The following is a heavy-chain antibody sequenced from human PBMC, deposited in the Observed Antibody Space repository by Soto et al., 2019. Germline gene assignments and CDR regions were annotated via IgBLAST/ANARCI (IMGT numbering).Heavy chain of an antibody. J-gene: IGHJ6*02. CDR3: ARGGASLIAARLYYYYGMDV. D-gene: IGHD6-6*01. V-gene: IGHV4-59*01. Sequence: PSETLSLTCTVSGGSISSYYWSWIRQPPGKGLEWIGYIYYGGSTNYNPSLKSRVTISVDTSKNQFSLKLSSVTAADTAVYYCARGGASLIAARLYYYYGMDVWGQGTTVTVSS. CDR2: IYYGGST. CDR1: GGSISSYY.